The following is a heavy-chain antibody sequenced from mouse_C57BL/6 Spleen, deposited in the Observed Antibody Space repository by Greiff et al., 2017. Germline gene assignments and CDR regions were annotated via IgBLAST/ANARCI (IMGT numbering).Heavy chain of an antibody. CDR3: ARIANGSSYAGYWDCDV. Sequence: QVTLKVSGPGILQPSQTLSLTCSFSGFSLSTFGMGVGWIRQPSGKGLEWLAHTWWDDAKYYNPALKSRLSISKATSKNQVFLKIAKVDTAGTATYYCARIANGSSYAGYWDCDVWGTGTTVTVSS. J-gene: IGHJ1*03. V-gene: IGHV8-8*01. CDR2: TWWDDAK. D-gene: IGHD1-1*01. CDR1: GFSLSTFGMG.